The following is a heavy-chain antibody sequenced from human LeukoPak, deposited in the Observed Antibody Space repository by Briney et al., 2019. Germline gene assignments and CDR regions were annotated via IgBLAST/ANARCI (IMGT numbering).Heavy chain of an antibody. CDR3: ARDGEDYYDSSGYGDLQH. V-gene: IGHV4-59*01. CDR1: GGPIRSYY. D-gene: IGHD3-22*01. CDR2: IYDSGST. J-gene: IGHJ1*01. Sequence: SETLSLTCTVSGGPIRSYYWNWIRQSPGTGLEWIGYIYDSGSTSYNPSLKSRVTMSLDMSKSQISLKLSSVTAADTAVYYCARDGEDYYDSSGYGDLQHWGQGTLVTVSS.